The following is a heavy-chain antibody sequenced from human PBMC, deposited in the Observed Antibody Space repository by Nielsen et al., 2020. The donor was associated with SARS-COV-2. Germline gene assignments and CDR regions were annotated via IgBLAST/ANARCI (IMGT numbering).Heavy chain of an antibody. V-gene: IGHV4-39*02. Sequence: SETLSLTCTVSGDSMSDSNYYWVWIRQPPGKRLEWIASIYYSGITYYNTSLKSRVTISIDTSKNHFSLRLNSVAAADTAVYYCVRLNRRILTPLALASLRFDYWGQGSLVTVSS. J-gene: IGHJ4*02. CDR2: IYYSGIT. CDR3: VRLNRRILTPLALASLRFDY. D-gene: IGHD3-3*02. CDR1: GDSMSDSNYY.